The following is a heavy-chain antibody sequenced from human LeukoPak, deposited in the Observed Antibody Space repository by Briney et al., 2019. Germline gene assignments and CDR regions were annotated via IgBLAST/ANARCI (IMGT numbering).Heavy chain of an antibody. CDR2: ITSTSTYT. CDR1: GFTFSNYN. J-gene: IGHJ6*03. V-gene: IGHV3-21*01. Sequence: GGSLRLSCADPGFTFSNYNMNWVHQAPGNSLEWVSSITSTSTYTFYADSVKGRFIISRDNAENSLYLEMHSLRAEDTAVYYCARDPYSGSYSVGYYYYYMDVWGKGTTVTVSS. D-gene: IGHD1-26*01. CDR3: ARDPYSGSYSVGYYYYYMDV.